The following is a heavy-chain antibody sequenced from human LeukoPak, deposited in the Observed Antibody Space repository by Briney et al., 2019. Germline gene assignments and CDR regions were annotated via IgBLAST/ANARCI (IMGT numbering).Heavy chain of an antibody. J-gene: IGHJ4*02. Sequence: SETLSLTCTVSGGSISSYYWSWIRQPAGKGLEWIGRIYTSGSTNYNPSLKGRVTISVDKSKNQFSLKLSSVTAADTAVYYCASSGYYDSSVRDYWGQGTLVTVSS. CDR1: GGSISSYY. D-gene: IGHD3-22*01. CDR2: IYTSGST. V-gene: IGHV4-4*07. CDR3: ASSGYYDSSVRDY.